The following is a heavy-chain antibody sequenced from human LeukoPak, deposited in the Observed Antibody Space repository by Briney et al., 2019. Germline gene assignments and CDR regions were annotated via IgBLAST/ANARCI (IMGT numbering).Heavy chain of an antibody. J-gene: IGHJ4*02. CDR3: ASSGNTHYDSSGYRLDY. CDR1: GGSFSGYY. V-gene: IGHV4-34*01. D-gene: IGHD3-22*01. CDR2: INHSGST. Sequence: PSETLSLTCAVYGGSFSGYYWSWIRQPPGKGLEWIGEINHSGSTNYNPSLKSRVTISVDTSKNQFSLKLSSVTAADTAVYYCASSGNTHYDSSGYRLDYWGQGTLVTVSS.